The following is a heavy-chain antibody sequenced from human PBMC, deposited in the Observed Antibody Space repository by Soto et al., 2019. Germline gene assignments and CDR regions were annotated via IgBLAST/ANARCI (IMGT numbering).Heavy chain of an antibody. J-gene: IGHJ5*02. CDR1: GFTFSSYA. V-gene: IGHV3-23*01. Sequence: EVQLLESGGGLVQPGGSLRLSCAASGFTFSSYAMSWVRQAPGKGLEWVSAISGSGGSTYYADSVKGRFTISRDSSKNTLYLQMNSLRAEDTAVYYCAKDVVVVVAATTWFDPWGQGPLVTVSS. D-gene: IGHD2-15*01. CDR2: ISGSGGST. CDR3: AKDVVVVVAATTWFDP.